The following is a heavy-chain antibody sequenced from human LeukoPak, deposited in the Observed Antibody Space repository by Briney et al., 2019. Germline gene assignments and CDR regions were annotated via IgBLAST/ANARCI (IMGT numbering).Heavy chain of an antibody. J-gene: IGHJ4*02. Sequence: ASVKVSCKASGYTFTSYGISWVRQAPGQGLEWMGWISAYNGYTTYAQKLQGRVTMTTDTSTSTAYMELRTLTSDDPAVYYCARGSYFDYWGQGTLVTVSS. CDR3: ARGSYFDY. CDR2: ISAYNGYT. V-gene: IGHV1-18*01. CDR1: GYTFTSYG.